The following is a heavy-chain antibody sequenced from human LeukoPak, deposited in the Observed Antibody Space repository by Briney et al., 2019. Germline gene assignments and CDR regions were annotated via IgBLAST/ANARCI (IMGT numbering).Heavy chain of an antibody. V-gene: IGHV4-34*01. D-gene: IGHD6-13*01. CDR3: ARTGIAAAGDAFDI. CDR2: INHSGST. Sequence: SETLSLTCAVYGGSFSGYYWSWIRQPPGKGLEWIGEINHSGSTNYNPSLKSRVTISVDTSKNQFSLKLSSVTAADMAVYYCARTGIAAAGDAFDIWGQGTMVTVSS. CDR1: GGSFSGYY. J-gene: IGHJ3*02.